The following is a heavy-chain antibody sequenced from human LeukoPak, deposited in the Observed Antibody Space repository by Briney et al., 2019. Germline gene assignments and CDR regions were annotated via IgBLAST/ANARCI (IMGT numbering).Heavy chain of an antibody. D-gene: IGHD3-3*01. CDR3: ARGGSGDYSLFEY. V-gene: IGHV3-48*04. Sequence: PGGSPRLSCAASGFSFRIYSMNWVRQAPGKGLEWVSFVSSSSSSIHYADSVKGRFTISRDNAKNSLYLQMNSLRAEDTAVYYCARGGSGDYSLFEYWGQGTLVTVSS. J-gene: IGHJ4*02. CDR1: GFSFRIYS. CDR2: VSSSSSSI.